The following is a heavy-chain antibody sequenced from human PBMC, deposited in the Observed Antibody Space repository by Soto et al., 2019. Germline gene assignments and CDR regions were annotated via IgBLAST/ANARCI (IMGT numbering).Heavy chain of an antibody. V-gene: IGHV4-31*03. Sequence: SETLSLTCTVSGGSISSGGYYWSWIRQHPGKGLEWIGYIYYSGTTYYSPSLKSRATISVDTSKNQFSLKLSSVTAADTAVYYCARDPRSSYDSSGYFDYWGQGTLVTVSS. CDR2: IYYSGTT. J-gene: IGHJ4*02. D-gene: IGHD3-22*01. CDR1: GGSISSGGYY. CDR3: ARDPRSSYDSSGYFDY.